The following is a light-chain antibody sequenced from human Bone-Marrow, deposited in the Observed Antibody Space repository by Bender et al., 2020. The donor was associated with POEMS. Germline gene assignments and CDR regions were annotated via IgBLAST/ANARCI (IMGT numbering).Light chain of an antibody. J-gene: IGLJ2*01. Sequence: QSALTQPASLSGSPGQSITISCTGTSSDIGSYNLVSWYHQYPGKAPKLIIYEGSKRPSGVSNRFSGSKSGNTASLTISGLQAEDEADYYCSSYAGTVTPVVFGGGTKVTIL. CDR1: SSDIGSYNL. V-gene: IGLV2-23*01. CDR3: SSYAGTVTPVV. CDR2: EGS.